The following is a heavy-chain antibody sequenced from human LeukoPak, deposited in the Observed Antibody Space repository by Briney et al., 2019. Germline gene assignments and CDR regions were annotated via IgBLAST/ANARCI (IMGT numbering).Heavy chain of an antibody. V-gene: IGHV4-59*08. D-gene: IGHD6-13*01. Sequence: PSETLSLTCTVSGGSISSYSWNWIRQPPGKGLEWIGYIYYSGGTKYNPSLTSRVTISVDTSKNQFSLRLSAVTAPDTPVYYCARREGAAGTGGAFDIWGQGTTVTVSS. CDR1: GGSISSYS. CDR2: IYYSGGT. J-gene: IGHJ3*02. CDR3: ARREGAAGTGGAFDI.